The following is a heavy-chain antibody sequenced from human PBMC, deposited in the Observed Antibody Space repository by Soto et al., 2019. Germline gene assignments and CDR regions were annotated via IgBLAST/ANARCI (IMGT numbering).Heavy chain of an antibody. D-gene: IGHD5-18*01. V-gene: IGHV4-34*01. CDR2: INHSGST. Sequence: SETLSLTCAVYGGSFSGYYWSWIRQPPGKGLEWSGEINHSGSTNYNPSLKIRVTISVDTSKNQFSRKPSSVTAADTAFYFCARGKPSGYRFGPRNFFYYGLDVWGPGTTVTVSS. CDR1: GGSFSGYY. J-gene: IGHJ6*02. CDR3: ARGKPSGYRFGPRNFFYYGLDV.